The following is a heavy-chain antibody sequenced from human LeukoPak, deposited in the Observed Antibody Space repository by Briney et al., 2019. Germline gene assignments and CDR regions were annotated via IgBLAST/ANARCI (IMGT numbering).Heavy chain of an antibody. CDR2: IIPIFGTA. V-gene: IGHV1-69*13. J-gene: IGHJ4*02. D-gene: IGHD3-22*01. CDR3: ARDLKHVGYYYDSSGYYLDY. Sequence: SVKVSCKASGGTFISYAISWVRQAPGQGLEWMGGIIPIFGTANYAQKFQGRVTITADESTSTAYMELSSLRSEDTAVYYCARDLKHVGYYYDSSGYYLDYWGQGTLVTVSS. CDR1: GGTFISYA.